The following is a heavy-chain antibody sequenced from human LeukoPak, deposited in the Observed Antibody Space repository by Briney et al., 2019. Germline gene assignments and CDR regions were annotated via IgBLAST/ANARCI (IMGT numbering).Heavy chain of an antibody. J-gene: IGHJ4*02. V-gene: IGHV3-7*01. CDR1: GFTFDNYW. D-gene: IGHD3-3*01. CDR3: ANYDFWSGYYNDY. CDR2: IKQHGSET. Sequence: GGSLRLSCAASGFTFDNYWMSWVRQAPGKGLEWVANIKQHGSETYYVDSVKGRFTISRDNAKNSLYLQMNSLRAEDTAVYYCANYDFWSGYYNDYWGQGTLVTVSS.